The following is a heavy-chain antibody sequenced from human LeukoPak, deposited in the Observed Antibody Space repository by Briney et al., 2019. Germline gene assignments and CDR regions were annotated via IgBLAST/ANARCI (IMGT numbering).Heavy chain of an antibody. CDR1: GFSLSTSGVG. CDR3: AHSSYDTRGYTFGH. J-gene: IGHJ5*02. Sequence: SGPTLMNPTQPLTLTFTFSGFSLSTSGVGVGWIRQPPGKALEWLALIYWDDDKRYSPSLKSRLTITKDTSKNQVVLTMTNMDPVDTATYYCAHSSYDTRGYTFGHWGQGTLVTVSS. CDR2: IYWDDDK. V-gene: IGHV2-5*02. D-gene: IGHD3-22*01.